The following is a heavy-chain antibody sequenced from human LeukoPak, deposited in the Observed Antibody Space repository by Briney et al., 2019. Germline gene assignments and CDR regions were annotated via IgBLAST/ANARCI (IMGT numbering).Heavy chain of an antibody. J-gene: IGHJ5*02. V-gene: IGHV1-18*01. Sequence: ASVKVSCKASGYTFSSHGITWVRQAPGQGLEWMAWISAYNGKTKFAQKFQDRVTMTTDTSTSTAYMELRSLRSDDTAVYYCARETINVRDGTWYLGWFDPWGQGTLVTVSS. CDR2: ISAYNGKT. CDR1: GYTFSSHG. CDR3: ARETINVRDGTWYLGWFDP. D-gene: IGHD5-24*01.